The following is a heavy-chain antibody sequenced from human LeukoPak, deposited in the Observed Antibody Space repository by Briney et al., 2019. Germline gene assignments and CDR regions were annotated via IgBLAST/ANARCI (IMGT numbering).Heavy chain of an antibody. J-gene: IGHJ6*02. D-gene: IGHD6-13*01. V-gene: IGHV4-30-2*01. CDR2: IYHSGST. CDR1: GGSISSGGYS. Sequence: SETLSLTCAVSGGSISSGGYSWSWIRQPPGKGLEWIGYIYHSGSTYYNPSLKSRVTISVDRSKNQFSLKLSSVTAADTAVYYCARDKEEYSSSWYAYYYGMDVWGQGTTVTVSS. CDR3: ARDKEEYSSSWYAYYYGMDV.